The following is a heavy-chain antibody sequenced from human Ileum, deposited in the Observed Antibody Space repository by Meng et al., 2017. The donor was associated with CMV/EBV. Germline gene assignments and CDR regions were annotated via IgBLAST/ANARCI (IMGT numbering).Heavy chain of an antibody. CDR1: GGSISSGDYY. CDR2: IYYSGST. J-gene: IGHJ3*02. Sequence: LRLSCTVSGGSISSGDYYWSWIRQPPGKGLEWIGYIYYSGSTYYNPSLKSRVTISVDTSKNQFSLKLSSVTAADTAVYYCARVNYDFWSGPGAFDIWGQGTMVTFAS. V-gene: IGHV4-30-4*08. D-gene: IGHD3-3*01. CDR3: ARVNYDFWSGPGAFDI.